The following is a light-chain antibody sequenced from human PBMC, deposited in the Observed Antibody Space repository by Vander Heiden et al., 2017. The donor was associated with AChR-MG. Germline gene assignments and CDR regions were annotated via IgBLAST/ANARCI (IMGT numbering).Light chain of an antibody. CDR2: EVS. V-gene: IGKV2-29*02. Sequence: DIVMTQTPLSLSVTPGQPASISCKSSESLPPSAGKTHLFWYLQKPGQAPQLLIYEVSSRFSGVPDRFSGSGSGTDFTLRISRVEAEDVGVYYCMEGTYSTTFGQGTKVEIK. CDR1: ESLPPSAGKTH. CDR3: MEGTYSTT. J-gene: IGKJ1*01.